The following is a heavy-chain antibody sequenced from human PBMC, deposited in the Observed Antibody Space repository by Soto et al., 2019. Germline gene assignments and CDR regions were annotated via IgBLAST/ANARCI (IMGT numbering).Heavy chain of an antibody. CDR3: ARDRMTRPLIYGSGMGPYYDGMDV. V-gene: IGHV3-7*01. CDR1: GFTFSSYW. Sequence: GGSLRLSCAASGFTFSSYWMSWVRQAPGKGLEWVANIKQDGSEKCYVDSVKGRITISRDNAKNSLYLQKNRLRTEETAVYYGARDRMTRPLIYGSGMGPYYDGMDVWGQGTTVTVSS. J-gene: IGHJ6*02. CDR2: IKQDGSEK. D-gene: IGHD3-10*01.